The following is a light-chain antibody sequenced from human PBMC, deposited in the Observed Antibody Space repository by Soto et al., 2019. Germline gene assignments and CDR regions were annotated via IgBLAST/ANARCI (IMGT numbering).Light chain of an antibody. CDR1: SSNIGSNT. J-gene: IGLJ3*02. CDR3: AAWDDSLRGWV. Sequence: QSVLTQPPSASGTPGQRVTISCSGSSSNIGSNTVSWDQQVPGTAPKLLIHSDNQRPSGVPDRFSGSKSGTSASLAISGLQSEDETDYFCAAWDDSLRGWVFGGGTKLTVL. V-gene: IGLV1-44*01. CDR2: SDN.